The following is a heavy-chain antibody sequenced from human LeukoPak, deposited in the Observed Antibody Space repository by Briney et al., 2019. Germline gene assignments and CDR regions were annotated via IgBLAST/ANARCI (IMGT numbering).Heavy chain of an antibody. Sequence: PSETLSLTRTVSGGSISSYYWSWIRQPPGKGLEWMGYIYYSGSTNYNPSLKSRVTISVDTSKNQFSLKLSSVTAADTAVYYCARGGYSSSWYPDYWGQGTLVTVSS. CDR1: GGSISSYY. V-gene: IGHV4-59*01. J-gene: IGHJ4*02. CDR2: IYYSGST. CDR3: ARGGYSSSWYPDY. D-gene: IGHD6-13*01.